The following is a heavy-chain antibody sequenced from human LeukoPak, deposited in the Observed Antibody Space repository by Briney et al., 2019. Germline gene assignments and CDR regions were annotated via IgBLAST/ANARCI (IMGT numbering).Heavy chain of an antibody. CDR1: GFTFSSYW. CDR2: IKQDGSEK. V-gene: IGHV3-7*01. Sequence: GGSLRLSCAASGFTFSSYWMSWVRQAPGKGLEWVANIKQDGSEKYYVDSVKGRFTISRDNAKNSLYLQMNSLRAEDTAVYYCARVVIVVVPVANYYMDVWGKGTTVTISS. J-gene: IGHJ6*03. CDR3: ARVVIVVVPVANYYMDV. D-gene: IGHD2-2*01.